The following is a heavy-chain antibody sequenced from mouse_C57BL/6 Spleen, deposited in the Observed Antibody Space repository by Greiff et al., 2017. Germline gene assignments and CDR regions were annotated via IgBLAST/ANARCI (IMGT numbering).Heavy chain of an antibody. V-gene: IGHV1-22*01. Sequence: VQLQQSGPELVKPGASVKMSCKASGYTFTDYNMHWVKQSHGKSLEWIGYINPNNGGTSYNQKFKGKATLTVNKSSSTAYMELRSLTSEDSAVYYCARSLYYGNLYAMDYWGQGTSVTVSS. CDR1: GYTFTDYN. D-gene: IGHD2-1*01. CDR3: ARSLYYGNLYAMDY. J-gene: IGHJ4*01. CDR2: INPNNGGT.